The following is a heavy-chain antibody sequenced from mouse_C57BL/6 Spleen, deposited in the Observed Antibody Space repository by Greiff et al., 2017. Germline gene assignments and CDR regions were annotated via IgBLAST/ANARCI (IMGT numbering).Heavy chain of an antibody. D-gene: IGHD2-1*01. CDR2: INPNYGTT. J-gene: IGHJ4*01. Sequence: VQLKESGPELVKPGASVKISCKASGYSFTDYNMNWVKQSNGKSLEWTGVINPNYGTTSYNQKFKGKATLTVDQSSSTAYMQLNSLTSEDSAVYYCAREEGNSYYAMDYWGQGTSVTVSS. CDR1: GYSFTDYN. CDR3: AREEGNSYYAMDY. V-gene: IGHV1-39*01.